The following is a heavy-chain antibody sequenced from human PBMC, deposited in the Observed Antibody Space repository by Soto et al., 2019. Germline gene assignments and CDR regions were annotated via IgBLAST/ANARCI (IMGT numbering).Heavy chain of an antibody. CDR3: ARGYCSGGTCYLSEAFDI. V-gene: IGHV1-2*02. CDR2: VNPNSGGA. J-gene: IGHJ3*02. Sequence: ASVKVSCKASGYTFTGYYIHWVRQAPGQGLEWMGWVNPNSGGANYSQNFQGRVTMTRDTSITTAYMELSRLRSDDTAEYYCARGYCSGGTCYLSEAFDIWGQGTRVTVSS. CDR1: GYTFTGYY. D-gene: IGHD2-15*01.